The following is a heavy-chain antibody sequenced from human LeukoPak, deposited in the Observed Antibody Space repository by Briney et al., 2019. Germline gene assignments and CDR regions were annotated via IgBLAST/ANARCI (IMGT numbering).Heavy chain of an antibody. CDR3: ASARTGTHPE. Sequence: GSLRLSCAASGFTFSSYAMSWIRQPPGKGLEWIGEINHSGSTYYNPSLKSRVTISVDTSKNQFSLKLSSVTAADTAVYYCASARTGTHPEWGQGTLVTVSS. D-gene: IGHD1-1*01. CDR2: INHSGST. V-gene: IGHV4-34*01. CDR1: GFTFSSYA. J-gene: IGHJ4*02.